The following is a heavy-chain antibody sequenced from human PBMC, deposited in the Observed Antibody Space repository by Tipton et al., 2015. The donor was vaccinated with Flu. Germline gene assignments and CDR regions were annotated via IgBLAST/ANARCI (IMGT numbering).Heavy chain of an antibody. D-gene: IGHD6-13*01. CDR2: INSDGSST. CDR3: ARYSSSWHAVDY. J-gene: IGHJ4*02. V-gene: IGHV3-74*01. Sequence: SLRLSCAASGFTFSSYWMHWVRQAPGKGLVWVSRINSDGSSTSYADSVKGRFTISRDNAKNTLYLQMNSLRAEDTAVYYCARYSSSWHAVDYWGQGTLVTVSS. CDR1: GFTFSSYW.